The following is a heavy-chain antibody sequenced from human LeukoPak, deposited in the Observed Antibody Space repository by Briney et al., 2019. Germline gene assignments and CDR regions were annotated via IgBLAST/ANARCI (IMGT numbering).Heavy chain of an antibody. CDR2: IIPIFGTA. CDR1: GGTFSSYA. J-gene: IGHJ4*02. V-gene: IGHV1-69*13. CDR3: ARGYSSGWYSDY. D-gene: IGHD6-19*01. Sequence: SVKVSCKASGGTFSSYAISWVRQAPGQGLEWMGGIIPIFGTANYAQKFQGRVTITADEYTSPAYMELSSLRSEDTAVYYCARGYSSGWYSDYWGQGTLVTVSS.